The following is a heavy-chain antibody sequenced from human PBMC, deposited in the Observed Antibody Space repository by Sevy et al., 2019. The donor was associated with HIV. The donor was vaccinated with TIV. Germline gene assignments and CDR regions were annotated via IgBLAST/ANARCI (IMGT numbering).Heavy chain of an antibody. CDR1: GFTVNTNY. D-gene: IGHD2-15*01. Sequence: GGSLRLSCTASGFTVNTNYMSWVRQAPEKGLEWVSVIYSGGSTYYAASVKGRFTISRHNSKNTVYLQMNSLRAEDTAVYYCARFSGGSKRTAFDYWGQGTLVTVS. J-gene: IGHJ4*02. V-gene: IGHV3-53*01. CDR3: ARFSGGSKRTAFDY. CDR2: IYSGGST.